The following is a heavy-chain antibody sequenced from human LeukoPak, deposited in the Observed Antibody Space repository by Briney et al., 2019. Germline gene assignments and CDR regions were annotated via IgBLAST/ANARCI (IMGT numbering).Heavy chain of an antibody. CDR2: IDESSTTI. D-gene: IGHD6-19*01. V-gene: IGHV3-48*01. CDR3: AKDLGSSGWYIDY. CDR1: GFTFSAYR. Sequence: GGSLRLSCAASGFTFSAYRMHWVRQAPGKGLEWLSYIDESSTTIYYADSVKGRFTISRDNSKNTLYLQMNSLRAEDTAVYYCAKDLGSSGWYIDYWGQGTLVTVSS. J-gene: IGHJ4*02.